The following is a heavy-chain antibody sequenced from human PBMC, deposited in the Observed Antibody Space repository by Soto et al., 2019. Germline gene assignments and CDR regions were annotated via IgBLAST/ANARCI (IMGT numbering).Heavy chain of an antibody. J-gene: IGHJ4*02. CDR1: GGSISSYY. CDR2: IYYSGST. V-gene: IGHV4-59*01. Sequence: SETLSLTCTVSGGSISSYYWSWIRQPPGKGLEWIGYIYYSGSTNYNPSLKSRVTISVDTSKNQFSLKLSSVTAADTAVYYCARGMLHPWELLDYWGQGTLVTVSS. D-gene: IGHD1-26*01. CDR3: ARGMLHPWELLDY.